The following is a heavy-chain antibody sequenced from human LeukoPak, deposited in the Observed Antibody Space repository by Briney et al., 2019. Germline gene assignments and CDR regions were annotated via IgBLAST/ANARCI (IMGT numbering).Heavy chain of an antibody. Sequence: GASVKVSCKASGGTFSSYAISWVRQAPGQGLEWMGGIIPIFGTANYAQKFQGRVTITADESTSTAYMELRSLRSDDTAVYYCARLDSSGYYYFDYWGQGTLVTVSS. CDR2: IIPIFGTA. D-gene: IGHD3-22*01. V-gene: IGHV1-69*13. J-gene: IGHJ4*02. CDR3: ARLDSSGYYYFDY. CDR1: GGTFSSYA.